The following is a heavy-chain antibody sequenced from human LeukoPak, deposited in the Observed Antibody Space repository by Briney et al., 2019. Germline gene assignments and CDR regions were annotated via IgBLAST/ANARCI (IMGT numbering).Heavy chain of an antibody. CDR1: GYTFTGYG. CDR3: ARSVGYSSGLGRAFDI. V-gene: IGHV1-18*01. CDR2: ISAYNGNT. J-gene: IGHJ3*02. D-gene: IGHD6-19*01. Sequence: ASVKVSCKASGYTFTGYGISWVRQAPGQGLEWMGWISAYNGNTNYAQKLQGRVTMTTDTSTSTAYMELRSLRSDDTAVYYCARSVGYSSGLGRAFDIWGQGTMVTVSS.